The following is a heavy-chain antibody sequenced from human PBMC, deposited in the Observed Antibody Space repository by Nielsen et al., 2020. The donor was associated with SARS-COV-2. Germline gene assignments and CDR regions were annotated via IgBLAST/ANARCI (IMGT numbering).Heavy chain of an antibody. D-gene: IGHD1-14*01. CDR2: IIPIFGTA. Sequence: SVKVSCKASGGTFSSYAISWVRQAPGQGLEWMGGIIPIFGTANYAQKFQGRVTITADESTSTAYMELSSLRSEDTAVYYCASSKLNQGWFDPWGQGTLVTVSS. V-gene: IGHV1-69*13. CDR3: ASSKLNQGWFDP. J-gene: IGHJ5*02. CDR1: GGTFSSYA.